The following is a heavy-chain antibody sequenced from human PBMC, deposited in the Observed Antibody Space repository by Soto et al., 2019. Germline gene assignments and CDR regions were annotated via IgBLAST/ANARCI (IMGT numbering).Heavy chain of an antibody. CDR3: AASPGYSRNSFDI. D-gene: IGHD6-13*01. J-gene: IGHJ3*02. CDR2: IYYSGST. V-gene: IGHV4-31*03. CDR1: GGSISSGGYY. Sequence: SETLSLTCTVSGGSISSGGYYWSWIRQHPGKGLEWIGYIYYSGSTYYNPSLKSRVTISVDTSKNQFSLKLSSVTAADTAVYYCAASPGYSRNSFDIWGQGTMVTVSS.